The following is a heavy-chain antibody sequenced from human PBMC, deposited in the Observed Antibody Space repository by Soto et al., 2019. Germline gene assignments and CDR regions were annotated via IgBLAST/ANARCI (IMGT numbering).Heavy chain of an antibody. CDR2: ISYDGSNK. Sequence: GGSLRLSCAASGFTFSSYAMHWVRQAPGKGLEWVAVISYDGSNKYYADSVKGRFTISRDNSKNTLYLQMNSLRAEDTAVYYCARDVGEYSSSSPKSLDYYYGMDVWGQGTTVTVSS. V-gene: IGHV3-30-3*01. CDR3: ARDVGEYSSSSPKSLDYYYGMDV. D-gene: IGHD6-6*01. CDR1: GFTFSSYA. J-gene: IGHJ6*02.